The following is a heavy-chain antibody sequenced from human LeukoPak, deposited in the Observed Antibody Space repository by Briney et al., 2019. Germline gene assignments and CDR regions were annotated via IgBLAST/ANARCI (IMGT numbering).Heavy chain of an antibody. CDR3: ARAPEGYTVVTIFDF. CDR2: IKQDGSEK. V-gene: IGHV3-7*05. Sequence: GGSLRLSCAASGFTFGNYWMSWVRQAPGKGLERVANIKQDGSEKYYVDSVKGRFTISRDNAQNSLFLQMNSLRAEDTAVYYCARAPEGYTVVTIFDFWGQGTLVTVSS. D-gene: IGHD4-23*01. J-gene: IGHJ4*02. CDR1: GFTFGNYW.